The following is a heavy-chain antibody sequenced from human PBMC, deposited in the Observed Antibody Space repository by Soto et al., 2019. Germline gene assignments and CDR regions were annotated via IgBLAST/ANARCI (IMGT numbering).Heavy chain of an antibody. CDR3: ARGVRYFDDGIYTYYFDY. CDR1: GYTFTDFW. CDR2: ISPDDSDT. D-gene: IGHD3-16*01. V-gene: IGHV5-51*01. Sequence: PGESLKISCEASGYTFTDFWIAWVRQMPGKGLEWMGTISPDDSDTTYSPSFRGQVVISADNSITNAYLQWSSLKASDTAIYYCARGVRYFDDGIYTYYFDYWGLGTPVTVSS. J-gene: IGHJ4*01.